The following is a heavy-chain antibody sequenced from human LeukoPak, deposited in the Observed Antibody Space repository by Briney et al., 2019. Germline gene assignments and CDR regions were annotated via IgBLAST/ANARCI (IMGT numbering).Heavy chain of an antibody. CDR1: GFTVSSNY. CDR2: IYSGGST. CDR3: ASKYYGSGSTGGTDY. J-gene: IGHJ4*02. Sequence: GGSLRLSCAASGFTVSSNYMSWVRQAPGKGLEWVSVIYSGGSTYYADSVKGRFTISRDKSKNTLYLQMNSLRAEDTAVYYCASKYYGSGSTGGTDYWGQGTLVTVSS. V-gene: IGHV3-66*02. D-gene: IGHD3-10*01.